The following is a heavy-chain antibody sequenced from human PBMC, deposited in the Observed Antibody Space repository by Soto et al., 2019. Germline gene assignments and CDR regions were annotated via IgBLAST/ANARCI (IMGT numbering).Heavy chain of an antibody. V-gene: IGHV3-21*01. D-gene: IGHD4-17*01. CDR2: ISSSSSYI. J-gene: IGHJ4*02. CDR3: ASLQATVTTWDY. Sequence: GGSLRLSCAASGFTFSSYSMNWVRQAPGKGLEWVSSISSSSSYIYYADSVKGRFTISRDNAKNSLYLQMNSLRAEDTAVYYCASLQATVTTWDYWGQGTLVTVSS. CDR1: GFTFSSYS.